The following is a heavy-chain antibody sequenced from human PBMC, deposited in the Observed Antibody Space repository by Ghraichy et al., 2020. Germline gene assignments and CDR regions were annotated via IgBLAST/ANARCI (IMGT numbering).Heavy chain of an antibody. V-gene: IGHV1-69*10. CDR1: GGTFSSYA. J-gene: IGHJ3*02. CDR3: ARIITMVRGLTEARDAFDI. CDR2: IIPILGIA. D-gene: IGHD3-10*01. Sequence: SVKVSCKASGGTFSSYAISWVRQAPGQGLEWMGGIIPILGIANYAQKFQGRVTITADKSTSTAYMELSSLRSEDTAVYYCARIITMVRGLTEARDAFDIWGQGTMVTVSS.